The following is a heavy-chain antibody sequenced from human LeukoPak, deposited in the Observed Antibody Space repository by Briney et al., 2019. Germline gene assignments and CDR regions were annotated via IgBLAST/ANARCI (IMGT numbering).Heavy chain of an antibody. CDR1: GYTFTGYY. J-gene: IGHJ4*02. Sequence: GASVNVSCKSSGYTFTGYYMHWVRQAPGPGMEWMGWINPNSCGTNYAQKFQGRVTMARDTSISTAYMELSRLRSDDTAVYYCARDHVTMVRGVSPHYWGQGTLVTVSS. CDR3: ARDHVTMVRGVSPHY. CDR2: INPNSCGT. V-gene: IGHV1-2*02. D-gene: IGHD3-10*01.